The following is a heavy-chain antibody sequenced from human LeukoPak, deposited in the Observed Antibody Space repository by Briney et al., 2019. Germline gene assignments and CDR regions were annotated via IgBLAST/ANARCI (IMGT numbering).Heavy chain of an antibody. J-gene: IGHJ2*01. CDR2: INHSGST. CDR3: ARDTEDYDILTGDPYWYFDL. V-gene: IGHV4-34*01. CDR1: GGSFSGYY. D-gene: IGHD3-9*01. Sequence: SETLSLTCAVYGGSFSGYYWSWIRQPPGKGLEWIGEINHSGSTNYNPSLKSRVTISVDTSKNQFSLKLSSVTAADTAVYYCARDTEDYDILTGDPYWYFDLWGRGTLVTVSS.